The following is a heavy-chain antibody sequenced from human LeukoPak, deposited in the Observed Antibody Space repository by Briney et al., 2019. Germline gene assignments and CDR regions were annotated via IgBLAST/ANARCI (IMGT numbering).Heavy chain of an antibody. V-gene: IGHV1-69*13. CDR3: AGVPIVVVPAASYYMDV. J-gene: IGHJ6*03. CDR2: IIPIFGTA. CDR1: GGTFSSYA. D-gene: IGHD2-2*01. Sequence: SVKVSCKASGGTFSSYAISWVRQAPGQGLEWMGGIIPIFGTANYAQKFQGRVTITADESTSTAYMELSSLRSEDTAVYYCAGVPIVVVPAASYYMDVWGKGTTVTVSS.